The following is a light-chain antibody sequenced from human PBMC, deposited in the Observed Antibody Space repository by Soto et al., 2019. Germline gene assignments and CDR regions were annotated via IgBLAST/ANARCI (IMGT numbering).Light chain of an antibody. Sequence: DIQVTQSPSSLSASVGDRVTITCRTSQSISIYLNWYQQRPGKAPKLLIYAASNLESGVPSRFSGSGSGTDFTLTISSLQPEDFATYYCQQSYGYLWTFGQGTKVEIK. CDR2: AAS. CDR1: QSISIY. J-gene: IGKJ1*01. CDR3: QQSYGYLWT. V-gene: IGKV1-39*01.